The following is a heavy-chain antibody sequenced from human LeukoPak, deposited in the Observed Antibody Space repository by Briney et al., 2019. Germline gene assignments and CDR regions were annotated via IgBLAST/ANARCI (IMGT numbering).Heavy chain of an antibody. J-gene: IGHJ5*02. Sequence: GGSLRLSCAASGFTFSSYEMNWVRQAPGKGLEWVSYISSSGSTIYYADSVKGRFTISRDNAKNSLYLQMNSLRAEDTAVYCCAREVGWGWFDPWGQGTLVTVSS. V-gene: IGHV3-48*03. D-gene: IGHD3-16*01. CDR3: AREVGWGWFDP. CDR2: ISSSGSTI. CDR1: GFTFSSYE.